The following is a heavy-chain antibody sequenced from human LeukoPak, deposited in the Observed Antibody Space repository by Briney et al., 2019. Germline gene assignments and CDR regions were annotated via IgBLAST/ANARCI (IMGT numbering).Heavy chain of an antibody. CDR2: VNHSGST. J-gene: IGHJ5*02. Sequence: KPSETLSLTCAVYGGSFSGYYWSWIRQPPGKGLEWMGEVNHSGSTNYNPSLKSRVTISVDTSKNQFSLKLSSVTAADTAVYYSAGKRDEYGDFWSGYLKASWFDPCCQGTLVTVSS. CDR3: AGKRDEYGDFWSGYLKASWFDP. CDR1: GGSFSGYY. V-gene: IGHV4-34*01. D-gene: IGHD3-3*01.